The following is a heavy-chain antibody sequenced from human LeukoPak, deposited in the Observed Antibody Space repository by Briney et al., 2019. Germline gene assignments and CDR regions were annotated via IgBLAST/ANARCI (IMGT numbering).Heavy chain of an antibody. V-gene: IGHV3-74*01. D-gene: IGHD2-2*01. CDR2: INSDGTST. CDR1: GFTFSNYA. J-gene: IGHJ3*01. Sequence: PGGSLRLSCAASGFTFSNYAMHWVRQAPGKGLVWVSQINSDGTSTNYANSVKGRFTISRDNAKNTLYLQMNSLRAEDTAVYYCARTEYCSPTSCKYASFWGQGTMVTVSS. CDR3: ARTEYCSPTSCKYASF.